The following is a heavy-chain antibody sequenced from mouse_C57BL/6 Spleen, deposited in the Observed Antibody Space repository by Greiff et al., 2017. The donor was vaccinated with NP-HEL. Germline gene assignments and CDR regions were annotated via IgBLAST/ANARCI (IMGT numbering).Heavy chain of an antibody. V-gene: IGHV3-8*01. CDR1: GYSITSDY. Sequence: DVKLQESGPGLAKPSQTLSLTCSVTGYSITSDYWNWIRKFPGNKLEYMGYISYSGSTYYNPSLKSRISITRDTSKNQYYLQLNSVTTEDTATYYCARSYYYGSSRYAMDYWGQGTSVTVSS. D-gene: IGHD1-1*01. CDR3: ARSYYYGSSRYAMDY. J-gene: IGHJ4*01. CDR2: ISYSGST.